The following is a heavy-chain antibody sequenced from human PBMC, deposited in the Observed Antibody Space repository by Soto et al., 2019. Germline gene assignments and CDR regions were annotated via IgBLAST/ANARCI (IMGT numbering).Heavy chain of an antibody. Sequence: EVQLVESGGGLVKPGGSLRLSCAASGFTFSSYSMNWVRQAPGKGLEWVSSISSSSSYIYYADSVKGRFTISRDNAKNSLYLQMNSLRAEDTAVYYCARDNGGAYDSDAFDIWGQGTMVTVSS. V-gene: IGHV3-21*01. D-gene: IGHD3-22*01. CDR3: ARDNGGAYDSDAFDI. CDR1: GFTFSSYS. CDR2: ISSSSSYI. J-gene: IGHJ3*02.